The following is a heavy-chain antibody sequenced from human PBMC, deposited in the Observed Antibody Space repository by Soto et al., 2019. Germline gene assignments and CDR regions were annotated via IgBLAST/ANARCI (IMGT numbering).Heavy chain of an antibody. D-gene: IGHD5-12*01. Sequence: PSETLSLTCTGSGGSISRYYWSWIRQPPGKGLEWIGYIYYSGSTNYNPSLKSRVTISVDTSKNQFSLKLSSVTAADTAVYYCARLYSGSYYYYYGMDVWGQGTTVTVSS. CDR1: GGSISRYY. CDR2: IYYSGST. CDR3: ARLYSGSYYYYYGMDV. J-gene: IGHJ6*02. V-gene: IGHV4-59*08.